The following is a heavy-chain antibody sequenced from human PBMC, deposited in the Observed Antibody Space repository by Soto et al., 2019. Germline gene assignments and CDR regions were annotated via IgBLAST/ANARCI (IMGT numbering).Heavy chain of an antibody. Sequence: EVQLVESGGGLVQPGGSLKLSCAASGFTFSGSAMHWVRQASGKGLEWVGRIRNKANSHATAYAASVKGRFTISRDDSKNTAYLQMNSLKTEDTAVYYCATRLTPPYGMDVWAKGPRSPSP. CDR1: GFTFSGSA. CDR2: IRNKANSHAT. J-gene: IGHJ6*02. CDR3: ATRLTPPYGMDV. V-gene: IGHV3-73*02. D-gene: IGHD3-16*01.